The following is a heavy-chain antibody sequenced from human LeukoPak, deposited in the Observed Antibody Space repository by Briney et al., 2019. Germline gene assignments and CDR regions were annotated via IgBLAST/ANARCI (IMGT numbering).Heavy chain of an antibody. Sequence: PSETLSLTCTVSGGSISSYYWSWIRQPPGKGLEWIGYIYYSGSTNYSPSLTSRVTISIDRSKNQFSLKLSSVTAADTAVYYCARVVRCSSTSCSDAFDIWGQGTMVTVSS. J-gene: IGHJ3*02. CDR2: IYYSGST. CDR1: GGSISSYY. D-gene: IGHD2-2*01. V-gene: IGHV4-59*01. CDR3: ARVVRCSSTSCSDAFDI.